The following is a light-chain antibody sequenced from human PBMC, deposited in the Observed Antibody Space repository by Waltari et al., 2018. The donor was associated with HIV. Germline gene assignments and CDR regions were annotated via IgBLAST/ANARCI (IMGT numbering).Light chain of an antibody. V-gene: IGLV1-40*01. CDR3: QSHDSSLSGYV. CDR2: GNS. Sequence: QSVLTQPPSVSGAPGQRVTISCTGSSSHIGAGYHLHWSQQLPGTAPKLLIYGNSNRPSGVPDRFSGSKSGTSASLAITGLQAEDEADYYCQSHDSSLSGYVFGTGTKVTVL. CDR1: SSHIGAGYH. J-gene: IGLJ1*01.